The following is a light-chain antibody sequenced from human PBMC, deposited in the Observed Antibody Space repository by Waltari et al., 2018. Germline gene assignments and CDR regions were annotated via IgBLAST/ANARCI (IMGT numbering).Light chain of an antibody. V-gene: IGLV1-44*01. CDR3: AAWDDSLTAWV. CDR1: SSTIGSNI. J-gene: IGLJ3*02. Sequence: QSVLTQPPSASGTPGQRVTISCSGSSSTIGSNIVNCYQQLPGPAPKLLIYTNNQRPAGVPDRFSGSKSGTSASLAISGLQSEDEADYHCAAWDDSLTAWVFGGGTKLTVL. CDR2: TNN.